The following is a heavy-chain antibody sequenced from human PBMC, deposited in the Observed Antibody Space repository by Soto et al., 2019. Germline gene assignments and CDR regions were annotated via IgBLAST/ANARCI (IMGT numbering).Heavy chain of an antibody. J-gene: IGHJ4*02. V-gene: IGHV4-59*01. CDR2: ISYSGST. D-gene: IGHD4-17*01. CDR3: ARGPVPVDGAYYFDQ. CDR1: GGSISSYY. Sequence: QVQLQESGPGLVKPSETLSLTCTVSGGSISSYYWSWIRQPPGQGLEWIGYISYSGSTKYNPSLKSRVTISVDTSKNQFSLNLRSVTAAETAVYYCARGPVPVDGAYYFDQWVQGTLVSVSS.